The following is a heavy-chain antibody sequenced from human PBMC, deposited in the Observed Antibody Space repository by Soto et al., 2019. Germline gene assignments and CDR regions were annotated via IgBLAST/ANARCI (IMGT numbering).Heavy chain of an antibody. CDR3: ARAAKKKTYYYDSSGLGHLDY. CDR2: TYYRSKWYN. D-gene: IGHD3-22*01. V-gene: IGHV6-1*01. J-gene: IGHJ4*02. Sequence: SQTLSLTCAISVDIVSSNSAAWNCIRQSPSRGLEWLGRTYYRSKWYNDYAVSVKSRITINPDTSKNQFSLQLNSVTPEDTAVYYCARAAKKKTYYYDSSGLGHLDYWGQGTLVTVSS. CDR1: VDIVSSNSAA.